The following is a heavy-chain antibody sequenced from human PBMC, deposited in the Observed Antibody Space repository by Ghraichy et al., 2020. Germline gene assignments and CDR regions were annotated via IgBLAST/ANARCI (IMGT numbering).Heavy chain of an antibody. J-gene: IGHJ6*02. Sequence: GESLNISCAASGFTFDDYAMHWVRQAPGKGLEWVSLITWDGATTSYADSVKGRFTISRDNNKNSLTLQMNSLRTKDTALYYCAKDIVVVPADYYGMAVWGQGTTVIVSS. D-gene: IGHD2-2*01. V-gene: IGHV3-43*02. CDR2: ITWDGATT. CDR1: GFTFDDYA. CDR3: AKDIVVVPADYYGMAV.